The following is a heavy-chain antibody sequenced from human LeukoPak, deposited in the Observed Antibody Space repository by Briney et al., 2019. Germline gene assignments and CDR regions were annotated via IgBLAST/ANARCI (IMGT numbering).Heavy chain of an antibody. CDR1: GGSISSGGYS. J-gene: IGHJ4*02. V-gene: IGHV4-30-2*01. CDR2: IYHSGST. D-gene: IGHD4-17*01. Sequence: PQTLSLTCAVSGGSISSGGYSWSWIRQPPGKGLEWIGYIYHSGSTYYNPSLKSRVTISVDRSKNQFSLKLSSVTAADTAVYYCARASRGDYEILYYFDYWGQGTLVTVSS. CDR3: ARASRGDYEILYYFDY.